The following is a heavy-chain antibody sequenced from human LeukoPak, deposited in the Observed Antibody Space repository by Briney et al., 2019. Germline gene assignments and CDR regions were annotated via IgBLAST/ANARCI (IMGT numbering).Heavy chain of an antibody. Sequence: PGGSLRLSCAASGFTFSSYEMNWVRQAPGKGLEWVSYISSSGSTIYYADSVKGRFTISRDNSNNTLYLLMTSLRPDDTAVYHCARLRDMVRAGYNWLDPWGQGTLVTVSS. J-gene: IGHJ5*02. D-gene: IGHD3-10*01. CDR1: GFTFSSYE. CDR3: ARLRDMVRAGYNWLDP. CDR2: ISSSGSTI. V-gene: IGHV3-48*03.